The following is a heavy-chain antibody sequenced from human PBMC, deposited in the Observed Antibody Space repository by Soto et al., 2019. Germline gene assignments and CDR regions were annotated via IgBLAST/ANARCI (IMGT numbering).Heavy chain of an antibody. CDR3: AGPQGYGGPLGCFVL. Sequence: QLQLQESGPGLVKPSETLSLTCTVSGGSISRSRYFWGWIRQPPGKGLEWIASIYYSGSTYYNPSPKSRGTLTVDTSKDQFSLKLTYVTAADTAVYYLAGPQGYGGPLGCFVLWGRGTLVTVSS. CDR1: GGSISRSRYF. J-gene: IGHJ2*01. CDR2: IYYSGST. V-gene: IGHV4-39*01. D-gene: IGHD4-17*01.